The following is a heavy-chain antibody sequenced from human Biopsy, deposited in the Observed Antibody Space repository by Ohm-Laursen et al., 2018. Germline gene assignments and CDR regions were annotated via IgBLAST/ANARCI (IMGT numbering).Heavy chain of an antibody. CDR1: GDSISSYY. Sequence: GTLSLTCSVSGDSISSYYWSWIRQPPGKGLQWIGYVYYTGSTDYNPSLQSRVTISVDTSKNHFSLRLRSVTPADTAIYYCARDRGYYSDRTVPGYFDLWGRGTLVTASS. CDR2: VYYTGST. D-gene: IGHD3-22*01. J-gene: IGHJ2*01. V-gene: IGHV4-59*01. CDR3: ARDRGYYSDRTVPGYFDL.